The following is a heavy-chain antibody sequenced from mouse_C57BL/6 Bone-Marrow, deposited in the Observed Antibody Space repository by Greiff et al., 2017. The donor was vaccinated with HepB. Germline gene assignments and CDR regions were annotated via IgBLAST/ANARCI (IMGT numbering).Heavy chain of an antibody. D-gene: IGHD1-1*01. CDR2: IWSGGST. V-gene: IGHV2-2*01. CDR1: GFSLTSYG. J-gene: IGHJ3*01. Sequence: QVQLQQSGPGLVQPSQSLSITCTVSGFSLTSYGVHWVRQSPGKGLEWLGVIWSGGSTDYNAAFISRLSISKDNSKSQVFFKMNSLQADDTAIYYWARKVVVAPFAYWGQGTLVTVSA. CDR3: ARKVVVAPFAY.